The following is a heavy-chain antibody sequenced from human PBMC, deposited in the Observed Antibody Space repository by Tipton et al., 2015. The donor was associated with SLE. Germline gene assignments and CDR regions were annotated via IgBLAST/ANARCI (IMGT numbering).Heavy chain of an antibody. CDR1: GGSFSGYY. CDR3: ARDRLWFGEQDY. Sequence: TLSPTCAVYGGSFSGYYWSWIRQPPGKGLEWIGEINHSGSTNYNPSLKSRVTISVDTSKNQFSLKLSSVTAADTAVYYCARDRLWFGEQDYWGQGTLVTVSS. J-gene: IGHJ4*02. D-gene: IGHD3-10*01. CDR2: INHSGST. V-gene: IGHV4-34*09.